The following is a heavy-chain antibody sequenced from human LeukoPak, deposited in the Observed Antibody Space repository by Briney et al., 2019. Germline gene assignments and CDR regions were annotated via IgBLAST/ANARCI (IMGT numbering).Heavy chain of an antibody. V-gene: IGHV3-7*01. CDR2: IKQDGSEK. CDR1: GFTFSSYW. D-gene: IGHD3-22*01. Sequence: GGSLRLSCAASGFTFSSYWMSWVRQAPGKGLEWVANIKQDGSEKYYVDSVKGRFTISRDNAKISLYLQMNSLRAEDTAVYYCARDPSGYFLVEADYWGQGTLVTVSS. CDR3: ARDPSGYFLVEADY. J-gene: IGHJ4*02.